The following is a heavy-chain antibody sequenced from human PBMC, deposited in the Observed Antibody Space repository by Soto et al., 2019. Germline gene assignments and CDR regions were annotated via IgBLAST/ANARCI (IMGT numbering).Heavy chain of an antibody. Sequence: QVQLQQWGAGLLKPSETLSLTCAVYGGSFSGYYWSWIRQPPGKGLEWIGEINHSGSTNYNPSLKSRVTISVDTSKNQFSLKLSSVTAADTAVYYCARAVDYGDYVREGWFDPWGQGTLVTVSS. CDR1: GGSFSGYY. J-gene: IGHJ5*02. CDR3: ARAVDYGDYVREGWFDP. V-gene: IGHV4-34*01. D-gene: IGHD4-17*01. CDR2: INHSGST.